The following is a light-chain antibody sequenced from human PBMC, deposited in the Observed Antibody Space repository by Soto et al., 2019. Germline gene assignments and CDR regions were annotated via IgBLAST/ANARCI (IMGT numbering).Light chain of an antibody. Sequence: AIPMTQSPSSLSASVGDRVTITCRASQDISDDVGWYQQTPGKAPKLLISGASRLQSGVPSRFSGSGSGAAFTLTITSLRPEDSANYYCLQNHNYPRTFGHGTKVEI. CDR2: GAS. CDR3: LQNHNYPRT. J-gene: IGKJ1*01. V-gene: IGKV1-6*01. CDR1: QDISDD.